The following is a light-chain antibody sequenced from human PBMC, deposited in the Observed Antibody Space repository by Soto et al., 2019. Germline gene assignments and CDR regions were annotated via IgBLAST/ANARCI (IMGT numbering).Light chain of an antibody. CDR3: AAWHDSLSAVV. CDR2: RND. Sequence: QAVVTQPPSASGTPGQRVTISCSGSSSNIGTNYVYWYQHLPGTAPKLLISRNDQRPSGVPDRFSGSKSGTSASLAISGLGSEDEADYSCAAWHDSLSAVVFGGGTKLTVL. J-gene: IGLJ2*01. CDR1: SSNIGTNY. V-gene: IGLV1-47*01.